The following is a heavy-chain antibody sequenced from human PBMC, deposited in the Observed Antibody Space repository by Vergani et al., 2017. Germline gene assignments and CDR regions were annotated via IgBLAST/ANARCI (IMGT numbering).Heavy chain of an antibody. CDR1: GYSFTSYW. J-gene: IGHJ5*02. CDR2: IYPGDSDT. Sequence: EVQLVPSGAEVKKPGESLKISCKGSGYSFTSYWIGWVRQMPGKGLEWMGIIYPGDSDTRYSPSFQGQVTISADKSISTAYLQWSSLKASDTAMYYCARQARVVAAAANRWFDPWGQGTLVTVSS. V-gene: IGHV5-51*01. D-gene: IGHD2-2*01. CDR3: ARQARVVAAAANRWFDP.